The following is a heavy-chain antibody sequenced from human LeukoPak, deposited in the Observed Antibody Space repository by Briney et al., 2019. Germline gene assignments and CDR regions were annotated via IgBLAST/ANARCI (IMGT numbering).Heavy chain of an antibody. J-gene: IGHJ5*02. D-gene: IGHD6-13*01. Sequence: ASVKVSCTASGYTFTGYYMHWVRQAPGQGLEWMGWINPNSDGTNYAQKFQGRVTMTRDTSISTAYMELSRLRSDDTAVYYCAREYSSSWYGNWFDPWGQGTLVTVSS. V-gene: IGHV1-2*02. CDR2: INPNSDGT. CDR3: AREYSSSWYGNWFDP. CDR1: GYTFTGYY.